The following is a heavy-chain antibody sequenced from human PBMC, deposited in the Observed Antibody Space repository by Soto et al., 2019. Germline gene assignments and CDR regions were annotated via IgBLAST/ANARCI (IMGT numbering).Heavy chain of an antibody. J-gene: IGHJ3*02. CDR1: GFTFSSYS. Sequence: GGSLRLSCAASGFTFSSYSMNWVRQAPGKGLEWVSYISSSSSTIYYADSVKGRFTISRDNAKNSLYLQMNSLRAEDTAVYYCARMKRDIAVAGTRDAFDIWGQGTMVTVSS. V-gene: IGHV3-48*01. D-gene: IGHD6-19*01. CDR2: ISSSSSTI. CDR3: ARMKRDIAVAGTRDAFDI.